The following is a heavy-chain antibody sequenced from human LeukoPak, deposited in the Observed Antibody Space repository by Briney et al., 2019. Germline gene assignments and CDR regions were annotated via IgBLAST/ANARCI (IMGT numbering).Heavy chain of an antibody. D-gene: IGHD3-3*01. CDR3: ALSLLRFLEWLLIDY. V-gene: IGHV3-7*03. CDR2: IKQDGSEK. Sequence: GGSLRLSCAASGFTFSSYWMSWVRQAPGKGLEWVANIKQDGSEKYYVDSVKGRFTISRDNAKNSLYLQMNSLRAEDTAVYYCALSLLRFLEWLLIDYWGQGTLVTVSS. J-gene: IGHJ4*02. CDR1: GFTFSSYW.